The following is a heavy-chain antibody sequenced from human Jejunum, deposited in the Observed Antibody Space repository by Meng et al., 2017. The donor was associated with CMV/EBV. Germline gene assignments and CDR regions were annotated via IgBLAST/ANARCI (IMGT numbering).Heavy chain of an antibody. CDR3: AREGGLKRFDS. CDR1: GFSFSDYY. J-gene: IGHJ4*02. V-gene: IGHV3-11*06. Sequence: QGQGVGSGGGLVEPGGSLRLSCKAPGFSFSDYYMTWNRHTPGKGPEWLAYISGSSTVTNYADSVTGRFTISRDNAKNSVYLQMNMLRAEDTAVYYCAREGGLKRFDSWGQGTLVTVSS. D-gene: IGHD3-16*01. CDR2: ISGSSTVT.